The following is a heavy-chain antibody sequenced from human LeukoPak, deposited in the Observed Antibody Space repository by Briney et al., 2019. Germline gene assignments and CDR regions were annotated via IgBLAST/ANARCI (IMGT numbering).Heavy chain of an antibody. CDR2: INHSGST. CDR3: ARLWGGSYSDAFDI. D-gene: IGHD1-26*01. V-gene: IGHV4-34*01. Sequence: SSETLSLTCAVYGGSFSGYYWSWIRQPPGKGLEWIGEINHSGSTNYNPSLKSRVTISVDTSKNQFSLKLSSVTAADTAVYYCARLWGGSYSDAFDIWGQGTMVTVSS. CDR1: GGSFSGYY. J-gene: IGHJ3*02.